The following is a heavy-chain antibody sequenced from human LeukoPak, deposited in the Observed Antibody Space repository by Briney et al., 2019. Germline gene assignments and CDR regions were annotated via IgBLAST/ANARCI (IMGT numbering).Heavy chain of an antibody. CDR2: ISSSSSYI. D-gene: IGHD3-16*02. CDR3: ARMITFGGVIVYAFDI. Sequence: GGSLRLSCAASGFTFSSYSMNWVRQAPGKGLEWVSSISSSSSYIYYADSVQGRFTISRDNAKNSLYLQMNSLRAEDTAVYYCARMITFGGVIVYAFDIWGQGTMVTVSS. J-gene: IGHJ3*02. V-gene: IGHV3-21*01. CDR1: GFTFSSYS.